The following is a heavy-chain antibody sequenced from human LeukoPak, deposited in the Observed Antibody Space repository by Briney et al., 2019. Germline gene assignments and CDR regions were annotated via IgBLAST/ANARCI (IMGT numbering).Heavy chain of an antibody. V-gene: IGHV3-30-3*01. CDR2: ISYDGSNK. CDR3: ARADSYGDSDWFDP. D-gene: IGHD4-17*01. Sequence: PGRSLRLSCAASGFTFSSYAMHWVRQAPGKGLEWVAVISYDGSNKYYADSVKGRFTISRDNSKNTLYLQMNSLRAEDTAVYYCARADSYGDSDWFDPWGQGTLVTVSS. CDR1: GFTFSSYA. J-gene: IGHJ5*02.